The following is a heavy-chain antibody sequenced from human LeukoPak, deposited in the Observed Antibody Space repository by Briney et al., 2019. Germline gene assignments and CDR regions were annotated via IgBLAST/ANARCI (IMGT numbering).Heavy chain of an antibody. CDR1: SGSISSSSYY. CDR3: ARGVEGVDY. Sequence: SSETLSLTCTVSSGSISSSSYYWGWIRQPPGKGLEWIGSIYYSGSTYYNPSLKSRVTISVDTSKNQFSLKLRSVTAADTAVYYCARGVEGVDYWGQGTLVIVSS. J-gene: IGHJ4*02. V-gene: IGHV4-39*01. CDR2: IYYSGST. D-gene: IGHD2-8*01.